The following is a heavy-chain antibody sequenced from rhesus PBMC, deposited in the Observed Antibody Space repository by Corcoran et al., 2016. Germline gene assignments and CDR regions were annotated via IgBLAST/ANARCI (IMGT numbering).Heavy chain of an antibody. CDR1: GFTFSTYG. Sequence: EVQLVETGGGLVQPGGSLRLSCAASGFTFSTYGMSWVRQAPGKGLEWVSGISYTGGSTYYADTMKGRFTISRANSRDTLSLQMNSLRAEDTAVYYCAKALYGSSLNSLDVWGRGVLVTVSA. CDR2: ISYTGGST. V-gene: IGHV3S5*01. J-gene: IGHJ5-2*02. D-gene: IGHD4-29*01. CDR3: AKALYGSSLNSLDV.